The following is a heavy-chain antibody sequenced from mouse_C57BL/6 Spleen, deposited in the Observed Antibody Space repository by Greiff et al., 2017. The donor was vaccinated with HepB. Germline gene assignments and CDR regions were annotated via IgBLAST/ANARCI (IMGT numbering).Heavy chain of an antibody. J-gene: IGHJ2*01. V-gene: IGHV1-78*01. Sequence: VKLMESDAELVKPGASVKISCKVSGYTFTDHTIHWMKQRPEQGLEWIGYIYPRDGSTKYNEKFKGKATLTADKSSSTAYMQLNSLTSEDSAVYFCARDGDYDDAEVDYWGQGTTLTVSS. CDR1: GYTFTDHT. CDR3: ARDGDYDDAEVDY. CDR2: IYPRDGST. D-gene: IGHD2-4*01.